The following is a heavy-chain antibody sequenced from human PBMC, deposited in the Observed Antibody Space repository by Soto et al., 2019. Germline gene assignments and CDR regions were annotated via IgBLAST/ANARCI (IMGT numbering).Heavy chain of an antibody. J-gene: IGHJ4*02. CDR2: IYYSGNT. Sequence: SETLSLTCTVSGVSISNYYWSWIRQPPGKGLEWIGHIYYSGNTNHNPPPKSRVTISVDTSKNQYSLKLSSVPAADTAVYYCARLSTSLGYCSGGSCHDYWGQGTLVTVSS. CDR1: GVSISNYY. CDR3: ARLSTSLGYCSGGSCHDY. V-gene: IGHV4-59*08. D-gene: IGHD2-15*01.